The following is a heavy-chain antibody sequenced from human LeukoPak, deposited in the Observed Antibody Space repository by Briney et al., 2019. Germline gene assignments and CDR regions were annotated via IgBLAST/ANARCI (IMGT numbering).Heavy chain of an antibody. J-gene: IGHJ4*02. V-gene: IGHV3-23*01. CDR3: ASQQGYDFNVYYFDY. CDR2: ISGNGDYT. Sequence: GGSLRLSCAASGFTFSSYAMSWVRQAPGKGLEWVSTISGNGDYTYYADSVKGRFTISRDNAKNSLYLQMNSLRAEDTAVYYCASQQGYDFNVYYFDYWGQGTLVTVSS. D-gene: IGHD3-3*01. CDR1: GFTFSSYA.